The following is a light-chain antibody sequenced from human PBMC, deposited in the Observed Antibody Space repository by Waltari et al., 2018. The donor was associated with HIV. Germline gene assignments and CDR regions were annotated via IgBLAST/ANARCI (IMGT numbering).Light chain of an antibody. Sequence: ENVLTQSPGTLSLSPGERATLSCRASRRVSSNYLTWYQQRPGQAPRLLIYAASTRATAIPDRFSGSGSVTDFTLTISRLEPEDFAVYYCQQYGTSPYTFGQGTKVEI. V-gene: IGKV3-20*01. J-gene: IGKJ2*01. CDR1: RRVSSNY. CDR3: QQYGTSPYT. CDR2: AAS.